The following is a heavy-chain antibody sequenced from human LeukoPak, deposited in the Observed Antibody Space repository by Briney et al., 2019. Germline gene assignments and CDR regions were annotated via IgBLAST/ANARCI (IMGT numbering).Heavy chain of an antibody. CDR2: IYTSGST. J-gene: IGHJ3*02. D-gene: IGHD5-24*01. CDR1: GGSISSYY. Sequence: SSETLSLTCTVSGGSISSYYWSWIRQPAGKGLEWIGRIYTSGSTNYNPSLKSRVTMSVDTSKNKFSLKLSSVTAADTAVYYCARDWRGDGYNFQAFDIWGQGTMVTVSS. CDR3: ARDWRGDGYNFQAFDI. V-gene: IGHV4-4*07.